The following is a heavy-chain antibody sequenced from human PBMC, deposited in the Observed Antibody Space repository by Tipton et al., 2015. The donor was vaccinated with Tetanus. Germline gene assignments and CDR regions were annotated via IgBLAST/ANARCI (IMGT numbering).Heavy chain of an antibody. J-gene: IGHJ6*02. Sequence: QLVQSGAEVKKPGASVKVSCKASGFTFIGYYMYWVRQAPGQGLEWMGWINPNGGDTSYAQKFQGRVTMTRDTSISTAYMGLSRLRSDDTAVYYCARDRGDYIYYGMDVWGQGATITVSS. D-gene: IGHD3-22*01. CDR2: INPNGGDT. CDR1: GFTFIGYY. CDR3: ARDRGDYIYYGMDV. V-gene: IGHV1-2*02.